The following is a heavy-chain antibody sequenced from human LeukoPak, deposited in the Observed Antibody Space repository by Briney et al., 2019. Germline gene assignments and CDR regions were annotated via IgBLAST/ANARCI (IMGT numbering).Heavy chain of an antibody. CDR1: GFTFSSYE. Sequence: GGSLRLSCAASGFTFSSYEMNWVRQAPGKGLEWVSYISSSGSTIYYADSVKGRFTISRDNAKNSLYLQMNSLRAEDTAVYYCARERRSSSWPYYYYGMDVWGQGTTVTVSS. CDR3: ARERRSSSWPYYYYGMDV. J-gene: IGHJ6*02. V-gene: IGHV3-48*03. D-gene: IGHD6-13*01. CDR2: ISSSGSTI.